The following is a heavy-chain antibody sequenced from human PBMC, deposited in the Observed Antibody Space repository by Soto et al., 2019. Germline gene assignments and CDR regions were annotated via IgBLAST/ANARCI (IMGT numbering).Heavy chain of an antibody. Sequence: GGSLRLSCAASGFTFSSYGMHWFRQAPGKGLEWVAVISYDGSNKYYADSVKGRFTISRDNSKNTLYLQMNSLRAEDTAVYYCAKDRRYSSSWYNYYYYYGMDVWGQGTTVTVSS. J-gene: IGHJ6*02. CDR2: ISYDGSNK. CDR3: AKDRRYSSSWYNYYYYYGMDV. D-gene: IGHD6-13*01. CDR1: GFTFSSYG. V-gene: IGHV3-30*18.